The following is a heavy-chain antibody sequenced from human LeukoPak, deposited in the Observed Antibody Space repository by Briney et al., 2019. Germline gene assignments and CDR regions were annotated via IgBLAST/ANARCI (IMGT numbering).Heavy chain of an antibody. D-gene: IGHD1-26*01. J-gene: IGHJ4*02. Sequence: PLETLSLTCSVSGGSISSYYWSWIRQSPGKGLEWIGYIYYSGSTYYNPSLKSRVTISVDTSKNQFSLRLSSVTAADTAVYYCARPLGPTRWTFDYWGQGTLVTVSS. CDR3: ARPLGPTRWTFDY. CDR1: GGSISSYY. V-gene: IGHV4-59*01. CDR2: IYYSGST.